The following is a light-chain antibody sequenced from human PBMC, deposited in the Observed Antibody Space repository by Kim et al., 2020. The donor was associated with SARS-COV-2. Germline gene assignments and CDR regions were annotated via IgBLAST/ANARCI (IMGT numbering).Light chain of an antibody. CDR1: ISNMGNNY. CDR2: DNN. V-gene: IGLV1-51*01. Sequence: ISCSGSISNMGNNYVSWYQQLPGTAPELLIYDNNKRPSGIPDRFSGSKSGTSATLGITGLQTGDEADYYCGTWDSSLSAGVFGGGTQLTVL. CDR3: GTWDSSLSAGV. J-gene: IGLJ3*02.